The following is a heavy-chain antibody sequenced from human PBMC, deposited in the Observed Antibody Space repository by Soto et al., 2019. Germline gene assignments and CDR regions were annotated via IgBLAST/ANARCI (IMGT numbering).Heavy chain of an antibody. J-gene: IGHJ4*01. CDR1: GFTFNTYW. CDR3: ARDRRSSWPAFDS. CDR2: IQQDGGVQ. D-gene: IGHD6-13*01. V-gene: IGHV3-7*01. Sequence: LRLSCAASGFTFNTYWMSWVRQAPGKGLEWVANIQQDGGVQYYVGSVKGRFTISRDNAKNSLYLQMKSLTAEDTAVYYCARDRRSSWPAFDSWGQGTLVTVSS.